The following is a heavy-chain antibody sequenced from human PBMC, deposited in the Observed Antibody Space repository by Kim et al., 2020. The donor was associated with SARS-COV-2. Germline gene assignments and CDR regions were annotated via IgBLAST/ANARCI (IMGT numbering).Heavy chain of an antibody. V-gene: IGHV1-69*01. Sequence: AQKFQGRVTITADESTSTAYMELSSLRSEDTAVYYCARGRTGGVCYTWDYWGQGTLVTVSS. CDR3: ARGRTGGVCYTWDY. D-gene: IGHD2-8*02. J-gene: IGHJ4*02.